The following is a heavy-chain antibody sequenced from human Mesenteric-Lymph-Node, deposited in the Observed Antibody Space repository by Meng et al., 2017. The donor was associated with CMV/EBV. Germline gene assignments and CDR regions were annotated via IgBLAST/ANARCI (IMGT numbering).Heavy chain of an antibody. CDR2: IRFDGTKK. J-gene: IGHJ6*02. D-gene: IGHD2-21*01. Sequence: GESLKISCAASGFTFNKYGMHWVRQAPGKGLESVAFIRFDGTKKYYADSVKGRFTISRDNSRNAVSLQMDSLKAEDTAVYYCVKDEADIVVVVSGFDYYYAMDVWGQGTTVTVSS. CDR3: VKDEADIVVVVSGFDYYYAMDV. CDR1: GFTFNKYG. V-gene: IGHV3-30*02.